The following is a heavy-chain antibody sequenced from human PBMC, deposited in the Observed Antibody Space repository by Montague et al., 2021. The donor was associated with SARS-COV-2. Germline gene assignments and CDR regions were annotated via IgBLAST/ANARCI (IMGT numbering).Heavy chain of an antibody. J-gene: IGHJ4*02. CDR2: VYYSGST. V-gene: IGHV4-59*01. CDR1: VHSISIDY. CDR3: ARGFNY. Sequence: SETLSLTCAVAVHSISIDYWSWMRQPPGKGLEWIGHVYYSGSTNYNPSLKSRVTISVDTSKNQFSLKLSSVTAADTAVCYCARGFNYWGQGTLVTVSS.